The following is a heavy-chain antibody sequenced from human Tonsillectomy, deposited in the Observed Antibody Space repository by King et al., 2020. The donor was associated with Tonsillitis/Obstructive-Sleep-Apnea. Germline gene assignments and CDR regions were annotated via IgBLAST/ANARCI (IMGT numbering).Heavy chain of an antibody. CDR1: GGTFTSYA. D-gene: IGHD5-18*01. J-gene: IGHJ6*03. V-gene: IGHV5-51*01. CDR3: ARHAYNYVKGYYMDV. Sequence: QLVQSGAEVKKPGSSVKVSCKASGGTFTSYAISWVRQMPGKGLEWMGIIYPGDSETRYSPSFQGQVNISADKSISTAYLQWRSLRASDTAMYYCARHAYNYVKGYYMDVWGKGTAVTVS. CDR2: IYPGDSET.